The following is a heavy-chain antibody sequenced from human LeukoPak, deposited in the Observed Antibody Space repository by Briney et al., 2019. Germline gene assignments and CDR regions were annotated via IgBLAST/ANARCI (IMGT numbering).Heavy chain of an antibody. D-gene: IGHD3-3*01. Sequence: GGSLRLSCVVSGFTFTNYVVHWVRQAPGKGLEWVTLVSSDGGIKYYADSVKGRFSVSRDISKNTLYLQMNSLRVDDTAVYYCARERLRLEWSRHAFDIWGQGTMVTVSS. CDR1: GFTFTNYV. CDR2: VSSDGGIK. J-gene: IGHJ3*02. CDR3: ARERLRLEWSRHAFDI. V-gene: IGHV3-30-3*01.